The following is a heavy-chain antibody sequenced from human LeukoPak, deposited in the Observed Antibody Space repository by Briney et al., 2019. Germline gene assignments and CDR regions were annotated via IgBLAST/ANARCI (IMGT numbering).Heavy chain of an antibody. CDR1: GYTFTSYD. CDR2: MNPNSGNT. D-gene: IGHD2-15*01. J-gene: IGHJ3*02. CDR3: ATDRGWWPARLDAFDI. V-gene: IGHV1-8*03. Sequence: GASVKVSCKASGYTFTSYDINWVRQPTGQGLEWMGWMNPNSGNTGYAQKFQGRVTITRNTSISTAYMELSSLRSEDTAVYYCATDRGWWPARLDAFDIWCQGTMVTVAS.